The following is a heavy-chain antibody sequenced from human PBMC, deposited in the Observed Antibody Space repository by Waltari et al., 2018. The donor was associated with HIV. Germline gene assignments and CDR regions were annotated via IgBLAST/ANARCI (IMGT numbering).Heavy chain of an antibody. Sequence: QVQLQESGPGLVKPSETLSLTCTVSGGPISGFYWSGIRQSAGKGLEWIGQIYISGSTNYNPSLKSRVTMSLDASKNLFSLKMRSVTAADTAVYYCARENILLLFGESYYNYYGMDVWGQGTTVTVSS. D-gene: IGHD3-10*01. CDR2: IYISGST. CDR3: ARENILLLFGESYYNYYGMDV. V-gene: IGHV4-4*07. J-gene: IGHJ6*02. CDR1: GGPISGFY.